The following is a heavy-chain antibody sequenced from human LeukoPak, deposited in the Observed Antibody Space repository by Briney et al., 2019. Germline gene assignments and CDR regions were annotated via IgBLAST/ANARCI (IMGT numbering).Heavy chain of an antibody. J-gene: IGHJ4*02. CDR1: GYSISSGYY. D-gene: IGHD6-6*01. V-gene: IGHV4-38-2*02. CDR2: MYHSGNT. Sequence: SSETLSLTCTISGYSISSGYYWGWIRQPPGKGLEWIGTMYHSGNTYYNPSLKSRVTISVDPSKNQFSLKLTSVTAADTAVYYCARAYSSSSIFDYWGQGTLVTVSS. CDR3: ARAYSSSSIFDY.